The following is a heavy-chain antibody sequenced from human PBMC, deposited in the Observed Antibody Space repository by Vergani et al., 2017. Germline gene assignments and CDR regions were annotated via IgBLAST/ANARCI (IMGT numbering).Heavy chain of an antibody. V-gene: IGHV5-51*01. CDR1: GYSFTNYW. J-gene: IGHJ4*02. D-gene: IGHD1-26*01. CDR2: IHPADSDT. CDR3: ARLDGRASRGSKYFYY. Sequence: EVQLVQSGAEVKKPGESLKISCQISGYSFTNYWIGWVRQMPGKGLEWMGIIHPADSDTRYSPSFQGQVTIAVDKSISTAYLQRSSLRASDSAMYYCARLDGRASRGSKYFYYWGQGTLVTVSS.